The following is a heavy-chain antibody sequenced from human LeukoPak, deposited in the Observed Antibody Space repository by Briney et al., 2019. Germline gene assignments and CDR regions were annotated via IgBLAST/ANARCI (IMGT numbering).Heavy chain of an antibody. V-gene: IGHV4-61*02. Sequence: SQTLSLTCTVSGGSISSGSYYWSWIRQPAGKGLEWIGRIYTSGSTNYNPSLKSRVTISVDTSKNQFSLKLSSVTAADTAVYYCARDRVGAGTVDYWGQGTLVTVSS. CDR3: ARDRVGAGTVDY. J-gene: IGHJ4*02. D-gene: IGHD1-26*01. CDR2: IYTSGST. CDR1: GGSISSGSYY.